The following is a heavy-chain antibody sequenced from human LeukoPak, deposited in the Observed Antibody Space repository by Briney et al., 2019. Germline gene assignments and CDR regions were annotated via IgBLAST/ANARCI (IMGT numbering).Heavy chain of an antibody. D-gene: IGHD3-10*01. V-gene: IGHV3-21*01. CDR3: ARVGTMVRGVCFDY. J-gene: IGHJ4*02. Sequence: GGSLRLSCAASGFTFSRYSMNWVRQAPGKGLEWVSSISGSSIYKYYADSVKGRFTISRDNAKNSLYLQMNSLRAEDTAVYYCARVGTMVRGVCFDYWGQGTLVTVSS. CDR1: GFTFSRYS. CDR2: ISGSSIYK.